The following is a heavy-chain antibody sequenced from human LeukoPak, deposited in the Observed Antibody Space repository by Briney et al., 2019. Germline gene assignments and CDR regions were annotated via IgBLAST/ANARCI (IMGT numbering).Heavy chain of an antibody. J-gene: IGHJ5*02. D-gene: IGHD3-16*01. CDR3: ARELGEPQNWFDP. CDR1: GFSFSSYW. V-gene: IGHV3-7*05. CDR2: IKQDGSEK. Sequence: GGSLRLSCAASGFSFSSYWMNWVRQAPGKGLEWVANIKQDGSEKYYVDSVEGRFTISRDNAKNSLYLQMNSLRAEDTAVYYCARELGEPQNWFDPWGQGTLVTVSS.